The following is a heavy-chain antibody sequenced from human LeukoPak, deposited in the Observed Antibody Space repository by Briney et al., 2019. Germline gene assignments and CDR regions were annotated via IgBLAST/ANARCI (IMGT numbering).Heavy chain of an antibody. Sequence: PGGSLRLSCAASGFTFSSYAMSWVRQAPGKGLEWVSTISGSGSSTYYADSVKGRFTISRDNSKNTLYLQMSSLRAEDTAVYYCARENTYYDILTGYQSGYYFDYWGQGTLVTVSS. V-gene: IGHV3-23*01. D-gene: IGHD3-9*01. CDR3: ARENTYYDILTGYQSGYYFDY. CDR1: GFTFSSYA. CDR2: ISGSGSST. J-gene: IGHJ4*02.